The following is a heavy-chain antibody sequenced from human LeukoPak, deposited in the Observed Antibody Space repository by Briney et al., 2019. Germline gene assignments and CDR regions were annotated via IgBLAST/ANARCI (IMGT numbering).Heavy chain of an antibody. V-gene: IGHV3-7*01. Sequence: PGGSLRLSCAASGFTFENYWMSWVRQVPRKGPEWVANIKQDGSVEHYLDSVKGRFTISRDNAKNSLFLQMNSLIAEDTAVYYCARWAGVTDQWGQGTLVTVSP. CDR3: ARWAGVTDQ. D-gene: IGHD5-18*01. CDR2: IKQDGSVE. CDR1: GFTFENYW. J-gene: IGHJ4*02.